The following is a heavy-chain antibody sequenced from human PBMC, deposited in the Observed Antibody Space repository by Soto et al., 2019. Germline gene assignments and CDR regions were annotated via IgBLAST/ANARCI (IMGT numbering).Heavy chain of an antibody. V-gene: IGHV3-9*01. J-gene: IGHJ5*02. CDR2: ISWNSGSI. Sequence: EVQLVESGGGLVQPGRSLRLSCAASGFTFDDYAMHWVRQAPGKGLEWVSGISWNSGSIGYADSVKGRFTISRDNAKNSLYLQMNSLRAEDAALYYCATRYINPWGQGTLVTVSS. CDR3: ATRYINP. D-gene: IGHD1-1*01. CDR1: GFTFDDYA.